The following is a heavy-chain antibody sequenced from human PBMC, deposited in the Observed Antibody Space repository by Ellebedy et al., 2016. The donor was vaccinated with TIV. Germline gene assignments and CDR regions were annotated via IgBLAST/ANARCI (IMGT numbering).Heavy chain of an antibody. Sequence: SVKVSXXASGYTFTGYYMHWVRQAPGQGLEWMGGIIPIFGTANYAQKFQGRVTITADESTSTAYMELRSLRSDDTAVYYCARDTPTAMVSNWFDPWGQGTLVTVSS. V-gene: IGHV1-69*13. D-gene: IGHD5-18*01. CDR1: GYTFTGYY. CDR2: IIPIFGTA. CDR3: ARDTPTAMVSNWFDP. J-gene: IGHJ5*02.